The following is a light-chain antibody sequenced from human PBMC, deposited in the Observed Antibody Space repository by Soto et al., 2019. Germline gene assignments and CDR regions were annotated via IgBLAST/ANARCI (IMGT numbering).Light chain of an antibody. CDR2: AAS. CDR3: QQLNSFPIT. J-gene: IGKJ5*01. CDR1: QGISSY. V-gene: IGKV1-9*01. Sequence: DIKLTQSPSFLSASVGDGVTITCRASQGISSYLAWYQQKPGRAPKLLIYAASTLQSGVPSRFSGSGSGTEFTLTITSLQPEDFATYYCQQLNSFPITFGQGTRLEIK.